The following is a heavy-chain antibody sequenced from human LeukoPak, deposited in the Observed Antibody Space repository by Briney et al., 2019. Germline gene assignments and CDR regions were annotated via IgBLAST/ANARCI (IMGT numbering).Heavy chain of an antibody. CDR1: GYTFSSYY. V-gene: IGHV1-46*01. CDR3: ATGISEQQLDDAFDI. CDR2: INPSTGST. D-gene: IGHD6-13*01. Sequence: GASVKVSCKASGYTFSSYYMHWVRQAPGQGLEWMGIINPSTGSTSYAQKFQGRVTMTEDTSTDTAYMELSSLRSEDTAVYYCATGISEQQLDDAFDIWGQGTMVTVSS. J-gene: IGHJ3*02.